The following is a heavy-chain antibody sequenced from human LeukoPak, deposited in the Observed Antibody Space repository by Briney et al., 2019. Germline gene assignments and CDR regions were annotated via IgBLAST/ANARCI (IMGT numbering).Heavy chain of an antibody. CDR1: GFTFSNAW. D-gene: IGHD2-15*01. V-gene: IGHV3-15*01. Sequence: PGGSLRLSCAASGFTFSNAWMSWVRQAPGKGLEWVGRSKSKTDGGTTDYGAPVKGRFSISRDDSKSTLYLQMNSLKTEDTAVYYCATDGYCSGGSCYSYDNWGQGTLVTVSS. CDR3: ATDGYCSGGSCYSYDN. CDR2: SKSKTDGGTT. J-gene: IGHJ4*02.